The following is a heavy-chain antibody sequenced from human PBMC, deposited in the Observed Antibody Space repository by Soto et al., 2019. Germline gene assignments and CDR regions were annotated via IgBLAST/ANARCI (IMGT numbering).Heavy chain of an antibody. Sequence: QVKLVQSGAEVKKPGASVKVSCMASGYTFTRYYINWVRQAPGQGLEWMGWVSAYNGNTHYEHTHQGRVSLTTDTATSTAYMERRSLSSDDTAVSFCARGGQWDFLSDYWGQGALVTVSS. J-gene: IGHJ4*02. D-gene: IGHD1-26*01. CDR2: VSAYNGNT. CDR1: GYTFTRYY. V-gene: IGHV1-18*01. CDR3: ARGGQWDFLSDY.